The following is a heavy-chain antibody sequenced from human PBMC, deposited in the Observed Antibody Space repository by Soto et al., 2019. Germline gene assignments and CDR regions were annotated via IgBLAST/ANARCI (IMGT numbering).Heavy chain of an antibody. CDR3: ARDVAAASYYYGMDV. V-gene: IGHV1-69*13. Sequence: SVKVSFKASGGTFSSYAISWVRQAPGQGLEWMGGIIPIFGTANYAQKFQGRVTITADESTSTAYMELSSLRSEDTAVYYCARDVAAASYYYGMDVWGQGTTVTVSS. CDR2: IIPIFGTA. D-gene: IGHD2-15*01. J-gene: IGHJ6*02. CDR1: GGTFSSYA.